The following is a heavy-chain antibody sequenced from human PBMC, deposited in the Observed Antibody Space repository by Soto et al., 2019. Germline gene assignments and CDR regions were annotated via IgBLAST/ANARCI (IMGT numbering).Heavy chain of an antibody. CDR2: ISGSGDRT. V-gene: IGHV3-23*04. CDR3: ARTFDWFDP. CDR1: GFTFSSYG. D-gene: IGHD3-3*02. J-gene: IGHJ5*02. Sequence: EVQVVESGGGLAQPGGSLRLSCAASGFTFSSYGMTWVRQAPGKGLEWVSSISGSGDRTYYAASVKGRFTISRDNSKNTLYLQMNSLRAEDTAVYYCARTFDWFDPWGQGTLVTVSS.